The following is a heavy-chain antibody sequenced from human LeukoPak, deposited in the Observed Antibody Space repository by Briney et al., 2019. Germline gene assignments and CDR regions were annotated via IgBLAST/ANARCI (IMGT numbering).Heavy chain of an antibody. J-gene: IGHJ4*02. CDR3: ARRAHYCSRTVCGYANLDY. CDR2: ISGDDQDK. D-gene: IGHD2-2*01. CDR1: GFTFSDYD. Sequence: PGGSLRLSCAASGFTFSDYDMSWIRQAPGKGLEWVSDISGDDQDKYYADSVKGRFTISRDNAKNSLYLQVKSLRADVTAVYYCARRAHYCSRTVCGYANLDYWGQGTLVTVSS. V-gene: IGHV3-11*01.